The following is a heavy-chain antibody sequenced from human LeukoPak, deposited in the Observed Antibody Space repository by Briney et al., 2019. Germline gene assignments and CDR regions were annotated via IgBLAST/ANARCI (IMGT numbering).Heavy chain of an antibody. CDR3: ARRLHNFDY. CDR2: IRYSGTT. Sequence: PSETLSLTCTVSGGSISSTYDHWDWIRQPPGKGLEWLGSIRYSGTTYYNPSLKGRVTIFVDTSNNQFSLRLRSVTAADTAVYYCARRLHNFDYWGQGSLVTVSS. CDR1: GGSISSTYDH. V-gene: IGHV4-39*01. D-gene: IGHD2-21*02. J-gene: IGHJ4*02.